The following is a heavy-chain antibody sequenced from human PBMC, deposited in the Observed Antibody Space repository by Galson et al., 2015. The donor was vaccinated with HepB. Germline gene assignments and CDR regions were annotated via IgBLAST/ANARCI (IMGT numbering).Heavy chain of an antibody. J-gene: IGHJ4*02. V-gene: IGHV3-11*06. Sequence: SLRLSCAASGFTFSDYYMSWIRQAPGKGLEWVSYISSSSSYTNYADSVKGRFTISRDNAKNSLYLQMNSLRAEDTAVYYCAGFSIAVAGTFDYWGQGTLVTVSS. CDR1: GFTFSDYY. CDR3: AGFSIAVAGTFDY. CDR2: ISSSSSYT. D-gene: IGHD6-19*01.